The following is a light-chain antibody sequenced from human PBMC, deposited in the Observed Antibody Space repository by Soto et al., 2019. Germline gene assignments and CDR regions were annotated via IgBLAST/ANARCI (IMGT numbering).Light chain of an antibody. Sequence: DIQMTQSPSTLSGSVGDRVTLSCRASQSXXSWLAWYQQEPGKAPKLLIYKASTIXXGVPSRFSGSGSGTEFTLTISSLQPDDFATYYCQHYNSYSEAFGQGTKVDIK. CDR2: KAS. CDR3: QHYNSYSEA. V-gene: IGKV1-5*03. J-gene: IGKJ1*01. CDR1: QSXXSW.